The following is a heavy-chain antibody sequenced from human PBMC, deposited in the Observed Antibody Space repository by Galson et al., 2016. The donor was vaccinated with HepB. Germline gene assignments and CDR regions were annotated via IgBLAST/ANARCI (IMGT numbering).Heavy chain of an antibody. CDR1: GGSISSLGHY. CDR2: MYYSGNA. J-gene: IGHJ3*02. V-gene: IGHV4-31*03. D-gene: IGHD3-22*01. CDR3: ARSNYHDTSRAFDI. Sequence: TLSLTCTVPGGSISSLGHYWTWIRQNPEKGLQWIGYMYYSGNAHYNPSLKSRVIISIDTSKNQFSLKLSSVTAADTAVYFCARSNYHDTSRAFDIWGQGTVITVSS.